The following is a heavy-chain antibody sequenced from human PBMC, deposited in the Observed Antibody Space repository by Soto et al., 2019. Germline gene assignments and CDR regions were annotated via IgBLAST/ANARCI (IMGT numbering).Heavy chain of an antibody. CDR2: INPNSGGT. J-gene: IGHJ6*03. Sequence: ASVKVSCKASGYTFTGYYMHWVRQAPGQGLEWMGWINPNSGGTNYAQKFQGWVTMTRDTSISTAYMELSRLRSDDTAVYYCARGDYGDGSYYYYYYMDVWGKGTTVTVSS. V-gene: IGHV1-2*04. CDR1: GYTFTGYY. CDR3: ARGDYGDGSYYYYYYMDV. D-gene: IGHD4-17*01.